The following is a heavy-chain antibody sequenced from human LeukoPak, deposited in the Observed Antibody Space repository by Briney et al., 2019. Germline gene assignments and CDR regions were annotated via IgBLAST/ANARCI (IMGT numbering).Heavy chain of an antibody. D-gene: IGHD3-3*01. J-gene: IGHJ6*03. CDR3: ARLKVETIFGVVNHPMDV. CDR1: GYNFANYW. CDR2: IYPGDSDT. Sequence: GESLKISCKGPGYNFANYWIAWVRQVPGKGLEWMGIIYPGDSDTTYSPSFQGQVTISSDKSISTAYLQWSSLKASDTAMYYCARLKVETIFGVVNHPMDVWGKGTTVTVSS. V-gene: IGHV5-51*01.